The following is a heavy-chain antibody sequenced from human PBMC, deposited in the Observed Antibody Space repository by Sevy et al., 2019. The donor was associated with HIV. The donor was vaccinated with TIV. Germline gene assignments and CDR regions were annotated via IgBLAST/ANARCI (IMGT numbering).Heavy chain of an antibody. J-gene: IGHJ6*02. D-gene: IGHD3-10*01. CDR2: ISWDGGST. Sequence: GGSLRLSCAASGFTFDDYAMHWVRQAPGKGLEWVSLISWDGGSTYYADSVKGRFTISRDNSKNSLYLQMNSLRAEDTALYYCAKDIASEVKGNYYYYYYGMDVWGQGTTVTVSS. CDR3: AKDIASEVKGNYYYYYYGMDV. V-gene: IGHV3-43D*04. CDR1: GFTFDDYA.